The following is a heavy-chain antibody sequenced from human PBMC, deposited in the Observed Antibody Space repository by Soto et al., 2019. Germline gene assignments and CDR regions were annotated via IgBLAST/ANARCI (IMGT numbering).Heavy chain of an antibody. CDR1: EFTFSSYG. J-gene: IGHJ4*02. CDR2: ISFDGNNK. Sequence: GGSLRLSCVASEFTFSSYGMYWVRQAPGKGLEWVAVISFDGNNKYYVDSVKGRFIISRDNSKNTLYLQMNSLRAEDTAVYYCAKSRPPYNSVWDFDYWGQGTLVTVSS. V-gene: IGHV3-30*18. D-gene: IGHD6-25*01. CDR3: AKSRPPYNSVWDFDY.